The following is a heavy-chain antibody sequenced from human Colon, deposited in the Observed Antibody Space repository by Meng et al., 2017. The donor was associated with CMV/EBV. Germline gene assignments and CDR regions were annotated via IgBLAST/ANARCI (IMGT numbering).Heavy chain of an antibody. D-gene: IGHD3-22*01. CDR1: GFNLSRNY. J-gene: IGHJ4*02. V-gene: IGHV3-66*02. CDR3: AAPGPSMRVVAY. Sequence: GGSLRLSCAGSGFNLSRNYMSWVRQAPGKGLEWVSLIYSGGETFYVDSVKGRFTISRDDSKNTLYLQMNSLRPEDTAVYYCAAPGPSMRVVAYWGQGTLVTVSS. CDR2: IYSGGET.